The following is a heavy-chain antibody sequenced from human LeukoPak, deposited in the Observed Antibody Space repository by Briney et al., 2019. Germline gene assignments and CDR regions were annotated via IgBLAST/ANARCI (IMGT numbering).Heavy chain of an antibody. V-gene: IGHV4-34*01. CDR3: ARTGSTVTMLYPFDH. D-gene: IGHD4-17*01. CDR1: GGSFSGFY. Sequence: PSETLSLTCAVYGGSFSGFYWSWIREPPGKGLEWIGEINHSGSTNYNPSLKSRVAISVDTSKNQVSLKLSSVTAADTAVYYCARTGSTVTMLYPFDHWGQGTLVTVSS. CDR2: INHSGST. J-gene: IGHJ4*02.